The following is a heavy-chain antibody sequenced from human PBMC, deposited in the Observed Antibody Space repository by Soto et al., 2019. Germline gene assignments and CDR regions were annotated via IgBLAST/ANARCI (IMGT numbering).Heavy chain of an antibody. V-gene: IGHV4-39*01. CDR2: IYYSGST. D-gene: IGHD2-2*01. CDR1: GGSISSSSYY. Sequence: SETLSLTCTVSGGSISSSSYYWGWIRQPPGKGLEWIGSIYYSGSTYYNPSLKSRVTISVDTFKNQFSLKLSSVTAADTAVYYCAEVPAAMVYGMDVWGQGTTVTVSS. J-gene: IGHJ6*02. CDR3: AEVPAAMVYGMDV.